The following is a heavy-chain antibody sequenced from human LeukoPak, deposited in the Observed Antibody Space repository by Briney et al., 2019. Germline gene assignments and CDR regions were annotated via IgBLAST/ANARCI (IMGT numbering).Heavy chain of an antibody. CDR2: IYYSGST. CDR1: GGSISSYY. Sequence: SETLSLTCTVSGGSISSYYWSWIRQPPGKGLEWIGYIYYSGSTNYNPSLKSRVTISVDTSKNQFSLKLSSVTAADTAVYYCAREVRGVINWFDPWGQGTLVTVSS. J-gene: IGHJ5*02. D-gene: IGHD3-10*01. V-gene: IGHV4-59*01. CDR3: AREVRGVINWFDP.